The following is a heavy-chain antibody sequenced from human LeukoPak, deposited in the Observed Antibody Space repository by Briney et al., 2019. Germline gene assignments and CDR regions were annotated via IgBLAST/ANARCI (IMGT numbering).Heavy chain of an antibody. Sequence: SETLSLTCTVSGGSISSYYWSWIRQPPGKGLEWIGYIYTSGSTNYNPSLKSRVTISVDTSKNQFSLKLTSVTAADTAVYYCARTGEYSGSGPSRAFDIWGQGTMVTVSS. CDR3: ARTGEYSGSGPSRAFDI. J-gene: IGHJ3*02. D-gene: IGHD3-10*01. CDR2: IYTSGST. V-gene: IGHV4-4*09. CDR1: GGSISSYY.